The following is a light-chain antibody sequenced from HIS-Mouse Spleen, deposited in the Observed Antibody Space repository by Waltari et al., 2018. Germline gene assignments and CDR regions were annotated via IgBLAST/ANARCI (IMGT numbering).Light chain of an antibody. CDR2: AAS. CDR3: QQSYSTPNT. Sequence: DIQMTQSPSSLSASVGARVTITCRASQSISSYLNWYQQKPGKAPKLLIYAASSLQSGVPSRFSGSGSGTDFTLTISSLQPEDFATYYCQQSYSTPNTFGQGTKLEIK. J-gene: IGKJ2*01. CDR1: QSISSY. V-gene: IGKV1-39*01.